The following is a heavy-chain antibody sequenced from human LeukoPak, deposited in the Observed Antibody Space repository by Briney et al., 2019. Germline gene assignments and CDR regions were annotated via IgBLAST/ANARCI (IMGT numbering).Heavy chain of an antibody. CDR2: INSDGSST. CDR3: AREEGYIYGLFDC. Sequence: GGSLRLSCAASGFTFNTYWMHWVRQAPGKGLVWVSRINSDGSSTTYADSVKGRFTISRDNAKNTLYLQMNSLRADDTAVYYCAREEGYIYGLFDCWGQGTLVTVSS. V-gene: IGHV3-74*01. D-gene: IGHD5-18*01. J-gene: IGHJ4*02. CDR1: GFTFNTYW.